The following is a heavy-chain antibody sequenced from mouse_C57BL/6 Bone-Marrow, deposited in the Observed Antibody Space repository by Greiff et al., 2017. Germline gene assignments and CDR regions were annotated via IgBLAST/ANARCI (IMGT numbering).Heavy chain of an antibody. J-gene: IGHJ2*01. CDR3: ASGLSYFDY. Sequence: VQLQQSGAELARPGASVKLSCKASGYTFTSYGISWVKQRTGQGLEWIGEIYPRSGNTYYTEKFKGKATLTADKSSSTAYMELRSLTSEDSAVYFCASGLSYFDYWGQGTTLTVSS. V-gene: IGHV1-81*01. CDR2: IYPRSGNT. CDR1: GYTFTSYG.